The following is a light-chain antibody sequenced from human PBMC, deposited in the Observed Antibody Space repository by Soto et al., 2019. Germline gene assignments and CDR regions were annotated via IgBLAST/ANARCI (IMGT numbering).Light chain of an antibody. CDR1: SGSIASNY. J-gene: IGLJ2*01. CDR2: DDN. CDR3: QSYDSSNHVV. Sequence: NFMLTQPHSVSASPGKTVTISCTGSSGSIASNYVQWYQQRPGSAPTTVIFDDNQRPSGVPDRFSGSIDSSSNSASLTISGLKTEDEADYYWQSYDSSNHVVFGGGTKLTVL. V-gene: IGLV6-57*02.